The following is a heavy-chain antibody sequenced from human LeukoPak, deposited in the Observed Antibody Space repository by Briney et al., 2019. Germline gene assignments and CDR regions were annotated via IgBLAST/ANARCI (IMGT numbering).Heavy chain of an antibody. Sequence: PGGSLRLSCAASGFTFSSYDMHWVRQAPGKGLEWVAVISYDGSNKYYADSVKGRFTISRDNSKNTLYLQMNGLRAEDTAVYYCARGGCSGGSCLFDYWGQGTLVTVSS. D-gene: IGHD2-15*01. CDR1: GFTFSSYD. CDR3: ARGGCSGGSCLFDY. J-gene: IGHJ4*02. CDR2: ISYDGSNK. V-gene: IGHV3-30-3*01.